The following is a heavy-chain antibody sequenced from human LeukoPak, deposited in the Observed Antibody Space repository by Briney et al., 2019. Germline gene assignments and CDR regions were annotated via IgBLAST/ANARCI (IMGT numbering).Heavy chain of an antibody. CDR1: HESFSEHY. Sequence: SETLSLTCAVSHESFSEHYWNWIRQPPGQGLEWIGEISQSGTTHYNPSLKSRVTISVDTSKNQFSLKLSSVTAADTAVYYCARGMGTTGTRYNWFDPWGQGTLVTVSS. J-gene: IGHJ5*02. CDR2: ISQSGTT. CDR3: ARGMGTTGTRYNWFDP. V-gene: IGHV4-34*01. D-gene: IGHD1-1*01.